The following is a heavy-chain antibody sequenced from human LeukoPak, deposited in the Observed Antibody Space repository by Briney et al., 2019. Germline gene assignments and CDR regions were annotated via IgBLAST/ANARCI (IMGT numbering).Heavy chain of an antibody. V-gene: IGHV3-30*02. J-gene: IGHJ4*02. CDR1: GFTFSSYG. D-gene: IGHD2-2*01. CDR3: AKDRPPYCSSTSGREANDD. CDR2: IRYDGSNK. Sequence: PGGSLRLSCAASGFTFSSYGMHWVRQAPGKGLEWVAFIRYDGSNKYYADSVKGRFTISRDNSKNTLYLQMNSLRAEDTAVYYCAKDRPPYCSSTSGREANDDWGQGTLVTVSS.